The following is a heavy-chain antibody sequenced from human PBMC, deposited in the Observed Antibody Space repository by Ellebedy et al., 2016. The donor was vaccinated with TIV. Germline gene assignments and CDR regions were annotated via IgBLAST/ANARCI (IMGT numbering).Heavy chain of an antibody. V-gene: IGHV4-30-4*01. D-gene: IGHD1-26*01. CDR3: TRHTIVGPRRAYFFDD. CDR1: GGSISSGDYY. Sequence: MPSETLSLTCTVSGGSISSGDYYWSWIRQPPGKGLEWIGYIYYSGNTYYNPSLKSRVTISVDTSNNQFSLKLSSVTAADTAVYYCTRHTIVGPRRAYFFDDWGQGTLVTVSS. CDR2: IYYSGNT. J-gene: IGHJ4*02.